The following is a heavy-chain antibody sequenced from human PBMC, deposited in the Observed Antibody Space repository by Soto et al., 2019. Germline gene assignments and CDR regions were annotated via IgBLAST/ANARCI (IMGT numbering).Heavy chain of an antibody. J-gene: IGHJ3*01. D-gene: IGHD6-25*01. Sequence: EVLLVESGGGLVQPGGSLRLSCTTSGFTFSTYDMHWVRQVTGTGLEWVSGIVVAGDTYYPDSVKGRFTISRENAKNSLYLQMDSLRVEDTAVYYCARRGIETMSGFDALDVWGLGTKVTVSS. V-gene: IGHV3-13*01. CDR3: ARRGIETMSGFDALDV. CDR2: IVVAGDT. CDR1: GFTFSTYD.